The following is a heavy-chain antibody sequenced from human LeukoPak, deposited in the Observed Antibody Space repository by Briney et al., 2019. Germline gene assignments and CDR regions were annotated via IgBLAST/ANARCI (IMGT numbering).Heavy chain of an antibody. J-gene: IGHJ3*02. V-gene: IGHV3-33*01. CDR2: IWYDGSNK. D-gene: IGHD6-13*01. CDR1: GFTFSSYG. Sequence: GRSLRLSCAASGFTFSSYGMHWVRQAPGKGLEWVAVIWYDGSNKYYADSVKGRFTISRDNSKNTLYLQMNSLRAEDTAVYYCARGGYSSSWYDAFDIWGQGTMVTVSS. CDR3: ARGGYSSSWYDAFDI.